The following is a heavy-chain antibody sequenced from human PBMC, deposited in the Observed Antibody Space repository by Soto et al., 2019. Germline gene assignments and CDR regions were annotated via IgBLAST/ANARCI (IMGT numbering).Heavy chain of an antibody. V-gene: IGHV4-59*01. CDR3: ARDTVLTGMFDF. CDR2: VYYTGTT. Sequence: SETLSLTCTVSDGSIGSYHWSWVRQPPGKGLEWIASVYYTGTTNYNPSLGSRVTISIDAPGNRFSMEITSVTAADTAIYYCARDTVLTGMFDFWGQGTLVTVSS. J-gene: IGHJ4*02. D-gene: IGHD4-17*01. CDR1: DGSIGSYH.